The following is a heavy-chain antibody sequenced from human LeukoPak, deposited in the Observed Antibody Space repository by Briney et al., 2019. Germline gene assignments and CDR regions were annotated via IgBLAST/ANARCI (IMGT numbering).Heavy chain of an antibody. CDR2: INHSGST. CDR1: GGSLSGYY. V-gene: IGHV4-34*01. D-gene: IGHD3-3*01. J-gene: IGHJ5*02. CDR3: ARVQDFWGRGGWFVP. Sequence: PLETLSLACAVYGGSLSGYYCGWIRQPPGKGLEWIGEINHSGSTNYNPSLKSRVTISVDTSTNQFSLKLSSVTAADTAVYYYARVQDFWGRGGWFVPCGQGALVTVSS.